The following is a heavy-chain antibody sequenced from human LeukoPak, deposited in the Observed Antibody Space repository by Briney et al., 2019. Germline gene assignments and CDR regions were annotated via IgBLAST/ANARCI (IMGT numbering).Heavy chain of an antibody. J-gene: IGHJ4*02. CDR2: ISAYNGNT. V-gene: IGHV1-18*01. CDR3: ARERKYFDY. Sequence: ASVTVSCKASGGTFSSYAISWVRQAPGQGLEWMGWISAYNGNTNYAQKLQGRVTMTTDTSTSTAYMELRSLRSDDTAVYYCARERKYFDYWGQGTLVTVSS. CDR1: GGTFSSYA.